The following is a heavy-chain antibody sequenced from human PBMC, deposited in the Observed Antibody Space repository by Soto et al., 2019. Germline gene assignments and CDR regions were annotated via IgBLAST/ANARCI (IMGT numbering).Heavy chain of an antibody. J-gene: IGHJ3*02. D-gene: IGHD3-16*02. V-gene: IGHV3-48*02. Sequence: GGSLRLSCAASGFTFSSYSMNWVRQAPGKGLEWVSYISSSSSTIYYADSVKGRFTISRDNAKNSLYLQMNSLRDEDTAVYYCARDGRGSYPGNDAFDIWGQGTMVTVSS. CDR3: ARDGRGSYPGNDAFDI. CDR1: GFTFSSYS. CDR2: ISSSSSTI.